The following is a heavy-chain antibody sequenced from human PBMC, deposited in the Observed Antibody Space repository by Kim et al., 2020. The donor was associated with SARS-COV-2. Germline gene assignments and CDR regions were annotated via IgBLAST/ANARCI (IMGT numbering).Heavy chain of an antibody. D-gene: IGHD1-26*01. CDR3: ARVPVWEYGGYYFDY. CDR2: IYYSGST. Sequence: SETLSLTCTVSGGSISSGGYYWSWIRQHPGKGLEWIGYIYYSGSTYYNPSLKSRVTISVDTSKNQFSLKLSSVTAADTAVYYCARVPVWEYGGYYFDYWGQGTLVTVSS. J-gene: IGHJ4*02. CDR1: GGSISSGGYY. V-gene: IGHV4-31*03.